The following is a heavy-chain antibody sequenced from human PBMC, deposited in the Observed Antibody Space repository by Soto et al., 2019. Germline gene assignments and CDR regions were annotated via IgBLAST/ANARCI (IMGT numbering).Heavy chain of an antibody. CDR3: ARKPTGPIFFDY. V-gene: IGHV4-39*01. Sequence: SETLSLTCTVSGGSISSSSYYWGWIRQPPGKGLEWIGSIYYSGSTYYNPSLKSRVTISVDTSKNQFSLKLSSVTAADTAVYYCARKPTGPIFFDYWGQGTLVTVSS. CDR2: IYYSGST. D-gene: IGHD2-21*01. J-gene: IGHJ4*02. CDR1: GGSISSSSYY.